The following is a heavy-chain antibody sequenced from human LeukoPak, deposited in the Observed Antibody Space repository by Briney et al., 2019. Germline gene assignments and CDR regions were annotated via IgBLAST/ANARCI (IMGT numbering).Heavy chain of an antibody. J-gene: IGHJ4*02. V-gene: IGHV3-7*01. CDR1: GFTFSSYW. Sequence: PGGSLRLSCAASGFTFSSYWMSWVRQAPGKGLKWVANIKQDGSEKYYVDSVKGRFTISRDNAKNSLYLQMNSLRAEDTAVYYCAKDHHSSGWYGEYFDYWGQGTLVTVSS. CDR3: AKDHHSSGWYGEYFDY. CDR2: IKQDGSEK. D-gene: IGHD6-19*01.